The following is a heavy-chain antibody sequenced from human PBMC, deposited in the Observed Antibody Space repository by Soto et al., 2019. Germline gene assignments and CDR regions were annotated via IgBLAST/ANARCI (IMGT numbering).Heavy chain of an antibody. CDR2: IYITGTT. CDR1: GTSIRHFY. V-gene: IGHV4-4*07. D-gene: IGHD2-2*01. Sequence: QVQLQESGPGLVKPSETLSLTCKVSGTSIRHFYLTWIRQTAGKGLEWIGRIYITGTTSLNPSLKSRVTMSMDTSKNEFSPNLTSVTAADTAVYYCVRDRADFSSTYYHYFSVWGRGMQVTVSS. CDR3: VRDRADFSSTYYHYFSV. J-gene: IGHJ2*01.